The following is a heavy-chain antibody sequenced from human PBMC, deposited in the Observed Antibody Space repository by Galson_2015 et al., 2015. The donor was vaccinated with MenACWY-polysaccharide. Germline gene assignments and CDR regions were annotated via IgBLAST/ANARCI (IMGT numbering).Heavy chain of an antibody. CDR1: GFTFSSYW. CDR3: ARGHYGMDV. CDR2: IKQDGSEK. V-gene: IGHV3-7*01. J-gene: IGHJ6*02. Sequence: SLRLSCAASGFTFSSYWMSWVRQAPGKGLEWVANIKQDGSEKYYVDSVKGRFTISRDNSKNSLYLQMHSLRAEDTAVYSCARGHYGMDVWGQGTTFTVSS.